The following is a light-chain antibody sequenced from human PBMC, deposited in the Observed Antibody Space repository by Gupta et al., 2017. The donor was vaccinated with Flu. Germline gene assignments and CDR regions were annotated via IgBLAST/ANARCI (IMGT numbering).Light chain of an antibody. CDR3: SSHTTTTLWV. J-gene: IGLJ3*02. CDR1: SSDVGRYNL. V-gene: IGLV2-14*01. Sequence: SITISCTGTSSDVGRYNLVSWYQQHPDKAPKLMIYEVSNRPSGVSDRFSGSKSDNTASLTXSXLQAEDXADYYCSSHTTTTLWVFGGGTKLTVL. CDR2: EVS.